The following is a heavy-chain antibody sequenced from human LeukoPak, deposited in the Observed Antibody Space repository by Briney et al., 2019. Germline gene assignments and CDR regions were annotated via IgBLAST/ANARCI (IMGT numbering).Heavy chain of an antibody. CDR3: ARVHWGNYYLNAFDI. CDR1: GFTFSSYG. J-gene: IGHJ3*02. CDR2: TWYDGSNK. Sequence: GGSLRLPCAASGFTFSSYGMHWVRQAPGKGLEWVAVTWYDGSNKYYADSVKGRFTISRDNPKNTLYLQMNSLRVEDTAVYYCARVHWGNYYLNAFDIWGQGTMVTVSS. V-gene: IGHV3-33*01. D-gene: IGHD3-10*01.